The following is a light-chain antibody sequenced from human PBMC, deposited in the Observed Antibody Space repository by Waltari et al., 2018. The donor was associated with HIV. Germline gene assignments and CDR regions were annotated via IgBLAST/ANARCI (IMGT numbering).Light chain of an antibody. J-gene: IGLJ2*01. CDR3: AAWDDSVRGRVV. CDR1: NSNIGSST. Sequence: QSVLTQPPSASGTPGQRVTISCSGSNSNIGSSTVNWYQQFSGTAPKLLIYNNNQRPAGVPDRISGSKSGTSASLAIIGLQSEDEADYYCAAWDDSVRGRVVFGGGTKLTVL. CDR2: NNN. V-gene: IGLV1-44*01.